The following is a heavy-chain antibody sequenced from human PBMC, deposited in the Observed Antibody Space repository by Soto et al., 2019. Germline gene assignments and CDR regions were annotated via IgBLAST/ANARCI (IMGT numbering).Heavy chain of an antibody. CDR1: GFSLSTSGMG. D-gene: IGHD3-10*01. J-gene: IGHJ6*02. CDR3: AHRKSSYYGSENSYYYGMDV. CDR2: IYWTDDK. Sequence: SGPTLVNPTQTLTLTCTFSGFSLSTSGMGVSWIRQPPGKALEWLAVIYWTDDKRYSPSLKSRLTITKDTSKNQVVLTMTDMDPVDTATYYCAHRKSSYYGSENSYYYGMDVWGQGTTVTVS. V-gene: IGHV2-5*01.